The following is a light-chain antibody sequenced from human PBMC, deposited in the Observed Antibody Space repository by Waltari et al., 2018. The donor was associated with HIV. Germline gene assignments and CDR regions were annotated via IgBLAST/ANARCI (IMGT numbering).Light chain of an antibody. CDR1: RSNIGSKY. J-gene: IGLJ2*01. V-gene: IGLV1-47*01. Sequence: QSVLTQPPSASGTPGQRVTISCSGSRSNIGSKYVYWYQQLPGTAPKLLIYRNNQRPSGVPDRFSGSKSCTSASLAISGLRSEDEADYHCTAWDDSLSGVVFGGGTKLTVL. CDR2: RNN. CDR3: TAWDDSLSGVV.